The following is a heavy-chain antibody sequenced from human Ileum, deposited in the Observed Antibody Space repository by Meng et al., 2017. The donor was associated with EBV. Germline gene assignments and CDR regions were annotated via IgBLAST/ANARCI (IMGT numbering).Heavy chain of an antibody. Sequence: VQRVQLGAEGKKPGASVKVSCKASGYTFINHDINWVRQAAGQGLESIGWMNSYTGNAGYAQKFRGRVTMTRDTSINTAYLEVISLTSEDTAVYYCARGSGAGGRDWFDPWGQGTLVTVSS. J-gene: IGHJ5*02. D-gene: IGHD3-16*01. V-gene: IGHV1-8*01. CDR2: MNSYTGNA. CDR3: ARGSGAGGRDWFDP. CDR1: GYTFINHD.